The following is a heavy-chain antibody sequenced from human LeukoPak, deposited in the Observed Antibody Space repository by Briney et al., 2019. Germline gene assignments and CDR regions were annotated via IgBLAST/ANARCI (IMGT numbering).Heavy chain of an antibody. D-gene: IGHD3-16*01. CDR2: IKQDGSEI. Sequence: PGGSLRLSCAASGFTFSNYWMSWVRQAPGKGLEWVANIKQDGSEIYYVDSVKGRFTISRDNPKNSLFLQMHSLRAEDTAVYYCASGDYMDYWGQGTLVTVSS. CDR3: ASGDYMDY. V-gene: IGHV3-7*01. J-gene: IGHJ4*02. CDR1: GFTFSNYW.